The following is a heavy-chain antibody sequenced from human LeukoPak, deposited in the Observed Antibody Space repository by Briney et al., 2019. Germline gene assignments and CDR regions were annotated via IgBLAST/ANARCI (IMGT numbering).Heavy chain of an antibody. J-gene: IGHJ4*02. Sequence: SETLSLTCAVYVGSFSGYYWSWIRQLPGKGLEWIGEINHSGSTNYNPSLKSRVTISVDTSKNQFSLKLSSVTAADTAVYYCAIARSGWLRYYFDYWGQGTLVTVSS. D-gene: IGHD6-19*01. CDR2: INHSGST. CDR1: VGSFSGYY. V-gene: IGHV4-34*01. CDR3: AIARSGWLRYYFDY.